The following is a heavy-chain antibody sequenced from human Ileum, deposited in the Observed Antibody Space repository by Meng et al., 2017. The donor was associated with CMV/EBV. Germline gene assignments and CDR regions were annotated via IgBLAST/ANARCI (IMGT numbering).Heavy chain of an antibody. V-gene: IGHV4-30-4*01. CDR1: GGSISSGDYY. Sequence: QVPLTGSGPGLVKPSQTLSLTCTVSGGSISSGDYYWSWIRQPPGKGLEWIGYIYYSGSTYYNPSLKSRVTISADTSKNQFSLKLNSVTAADTAVYYYASGSPQLGYVWGQGTLVTVSS. J-gene: IGHJ4*02. D-gene: IGHD1-1*01. CDR3: ASGSPQLGYV. CDR2: IYYSGST.